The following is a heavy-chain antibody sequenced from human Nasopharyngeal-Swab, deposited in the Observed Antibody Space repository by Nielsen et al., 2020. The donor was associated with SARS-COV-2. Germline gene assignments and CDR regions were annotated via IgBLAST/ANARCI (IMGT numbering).Heavy chain of an antibody. D-gene: IGHD3/OR15-3a*01. CDR3: AKWRGPKSEFDF. Sequence: SLKISCAASGITFSSYSMSWVRQAPGKGLEFVSGIRTTGGNIEYDDSLKGRFTVCRDNSKNTLGLQMNSLSLEDTAVYYCAKWRGPKSEFDFWGQGTLVTVSS. CDR2: IRTTGGNI. CDR1: GITFSSYS. J-gene: IGHJ4*02. V-gene: IGHV3-23*01.